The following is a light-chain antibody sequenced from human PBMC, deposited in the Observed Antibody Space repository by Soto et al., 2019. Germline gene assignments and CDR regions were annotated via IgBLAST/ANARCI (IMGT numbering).Light chain of an antibody. CDR2: TNN. J-gene: IGLJ2*01. Sequence: QSVLSQPPSASATPGQRVTISCSGSKSNIGTNYVYWYQQLPGTAPELLIFTNNQRPSGVPDRFSGSKSGTSASLAISGLRSEDEAHYYCATWDDRLRGVVFGGGTKVTVL. CDR3: ATWDDRLRGVV. CDR1: KSNIGTNY. V-gene: IGLV1-47*02.